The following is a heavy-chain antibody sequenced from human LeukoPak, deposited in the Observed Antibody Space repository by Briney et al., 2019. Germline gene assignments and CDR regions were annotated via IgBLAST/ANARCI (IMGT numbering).Heavy chain of an antibody. CDR3: ARDRGGSYALGGDY. CDR2: IWYDGSNK. CDR1: GFTFSSYG. V-gene: IGHV3-33*01. J-gene: IGHJ4*02. D-gene: IGHD1-26*01. Sequence: GGSLRLSCAASGFTFSSYGMHWVRQAPGKGLEGVGVIWYDGSNKYYADSVKGRFTISRDNSKNTLYLQMNSLRAEDTAVYYCARDRGGSYALGGDYWGQGTLVTVSS.